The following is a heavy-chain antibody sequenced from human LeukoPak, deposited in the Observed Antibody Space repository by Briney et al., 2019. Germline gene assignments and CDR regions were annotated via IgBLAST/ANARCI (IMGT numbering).Heavy chain of an antibody. CDR2: MYSSGST. CDR3: ARARSSWYSYYYYYYMDV. V-gene: IGHV4-59*01. J-gene: IGHJ6*03. CDR1: GGSISSYY. Sequence: SETLSLTCTVSGGSISSYYWTWIRQPPGKGLEWIGYMYSSGSTNYNPSLKSRVTISVDMSKNQFSLKLSSLTAADTAVYYCARARSSWYSYYYYYYMDVWGKGTTVTISS. D-gene: IGHD6-13*01.